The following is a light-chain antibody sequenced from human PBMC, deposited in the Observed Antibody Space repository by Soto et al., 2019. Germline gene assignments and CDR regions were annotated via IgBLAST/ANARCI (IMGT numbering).Light chain of an antibody. V-gene: IGKV4-1*01. Sequence: DIVMTQSPDSLAVSLGERTTINCKSSQSLFYSSNNKNFLAWYQQKAGQPPKLLSYWASTRESGVPDRFSGSGSGAEFNLTITSLQAEDAGVYYCQHYFTTPRTFGQGTRLEI. J-gene: IGKJ2*01. CDR3: QHYFTTPRT. CDR1: QSLFYSSNNKNF. CDR2: WAS.